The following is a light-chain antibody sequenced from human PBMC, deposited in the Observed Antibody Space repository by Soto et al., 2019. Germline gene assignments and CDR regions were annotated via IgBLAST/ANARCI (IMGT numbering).Light chain of an antibody. Sequence: QSALTQPASVSGSPGQSITISCTGTSSDVGSYNLVSWYQQHPGKAPKLMIYEVTKRPSGVSNRFSGSKSGNTASLTISGLQAEDEADYYCCSYVGSRTLVFGGGTKLTVL. CDR1: SSDVGSYNL. CDR3: CSYVGSRTLV. J-gene: IGLJ2*01. V-gene: IGLV2-23*02. CDR2: EVT.